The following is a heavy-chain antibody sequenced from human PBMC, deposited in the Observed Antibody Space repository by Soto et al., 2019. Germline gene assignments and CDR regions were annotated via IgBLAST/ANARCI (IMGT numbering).Heavy chain of an antibody. CDR2: ISYDGSNK. CDR3: ARDPGDGYNPYYFDY. Sequence: GGSLRLSCAASGFTFSSYAMHWVRQAPGKGLEWVAVISYDGSNKYYADSVKGRFTISRDNSKNTLYLQMNSLRAEDTAVYYCARDPGDGYNPYYFDYWGQGTLVTVSS. V-gene: IGHV3-30-3*01. J-gene: IGHJ4*02. D-gene: IGHD5-12*01. CDR1: GFTFSSYA.